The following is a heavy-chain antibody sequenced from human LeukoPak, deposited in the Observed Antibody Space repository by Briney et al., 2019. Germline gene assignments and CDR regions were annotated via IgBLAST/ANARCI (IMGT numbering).Heavy chain of an antibody. J-gene: IGHJ2*01. Sequence: SETLSLTCTVSGGSISRNTYYWGWIRQPPGKGLEWIGSIYYSGSTYYNPSLKSRVTISVDTSKNQFSLKLSSVTAADTAVYYCARLNYWYFDLWGRGTLVTVSS. CDR3: ARLNYWYFDL. CDR1: GGSISRNTYY. CDR2: IYYSGST. V-gene: IGHV4-39*01.